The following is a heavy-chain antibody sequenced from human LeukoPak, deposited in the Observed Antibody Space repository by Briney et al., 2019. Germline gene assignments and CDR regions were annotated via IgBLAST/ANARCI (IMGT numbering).Heavy chain of an antibody. D-gene: IGHD3-10*01. CDR1: GGSISSGGYY. CDR2: IYYSGST. V-gene: IGHV4-31*03. CDR3: AREASVRGVMYFDY. Sequence: SQTLSLTCTVSGGSISSGGYYWSWIRQHPGKGLEWIGYIYYSGSTYYNPSLKSRVTISVDTSKNQFSLKLSSVTAADTAVYYCAREASVRGVMYFDYWGQGTLVTVSS. J-gene: IGHJ4*02.